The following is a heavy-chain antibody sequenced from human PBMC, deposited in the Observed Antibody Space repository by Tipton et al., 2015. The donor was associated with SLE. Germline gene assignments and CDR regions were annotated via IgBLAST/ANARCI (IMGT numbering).Heavy chain of an antibody. J-gene: IGHJ5*02. D-gene: IGHD2-8*01. V-gene: IGHV4-38-2*02. CDR2: ITNNGNT. CDR3: ARHDTNYGRNWFDP. CDR1: GFSISSTYY. Sequence: TLSLTCTVSGFSISSTYYWGWIRQPPGKGPEWIWRITNNGNTYYIPSLQSRVTMSVDTSKNHFSLKLSSVTAADTAVYYCARHDTNYGRNWFDPWGQGTLVTVSS.